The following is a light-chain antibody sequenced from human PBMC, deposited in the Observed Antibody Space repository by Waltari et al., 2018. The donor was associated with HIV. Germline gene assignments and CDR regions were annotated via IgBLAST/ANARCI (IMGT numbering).Light chain of an antibody. Sequence: QSVLTQPPSVSGHSGQRITISCTGTSSNIRTGYDEHWYQQLPGRAPKVVIHGNRNRPTGVPDRFPAYRSGTSASLTITGLQAEDEADYDCQTYDSTLNGYVFGTGTKVTVL. J-gene: IGLJ1*01. V-gene: IGLV1-40*01. CDR1: SSNIRTGYD. CDR2: GNR. CDR3: QTYDSTLNGYV.